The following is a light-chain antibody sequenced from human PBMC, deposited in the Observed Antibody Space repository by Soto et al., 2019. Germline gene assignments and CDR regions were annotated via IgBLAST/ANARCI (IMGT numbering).Light chain of an antibody. CDR2: GAS. CDR3: QQYNHWVPT. CDR1: QAMNTY. J-gene: IGKJ5*01. Sequence: DIQLTQSPSFLSASVGARVTISCRASQAMNTYIAWYQQRPGAAPKLLVYGASTLYTGVPSRFSGSESGAVFTLTISSLQPEDFAVYYCQQYNHWVPTFGQGTRLEIK. V-gene: IGKV1-9*01.